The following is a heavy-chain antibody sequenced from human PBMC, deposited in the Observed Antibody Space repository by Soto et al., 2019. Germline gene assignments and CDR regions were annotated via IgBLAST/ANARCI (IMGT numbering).Heavy chain of an antibody. V-gene: IGHV3-23*01. CDR3: AKVLWIDDAFDA. CDR2: INRGSTST. CDR1: GFTFSSYA. Sequence: EVHLLESGGDLVQPGGSLGLSCAASGFTFSSYAMSWVRQAPGKGLEWVSTINRGSTSTYYADSVRGRFTISRDNSKDTLLLQMNSLRAEDTAVYYCAKVLWIDDAFDAWGQGTMVTVSS. J-gene: IGHJ3*01. D-gene: IGHD2-2*03.